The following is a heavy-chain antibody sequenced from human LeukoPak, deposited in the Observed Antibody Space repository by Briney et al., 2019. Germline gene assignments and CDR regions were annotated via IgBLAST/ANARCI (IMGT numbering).Heavy chain of an antibody. CDR3: ARHVTTYXXRGDXMDV. CDR1: GYSFTSYW. D-gene: IGHD3-16*01. V-gene: IGHV5-51*01. J-gene: IGHJ6*02. Sequence: GESLKISCKGSGYSFTSYWIGWVRQMPGKGLEWMGIIYPGDSDTRYSPSFQGQVTISADKSISTAYLQWSSLKASDTAMYYCARHVTTYXXRGDXMDVWGXGTTVTVS. CDR2: IYPGDSDT.